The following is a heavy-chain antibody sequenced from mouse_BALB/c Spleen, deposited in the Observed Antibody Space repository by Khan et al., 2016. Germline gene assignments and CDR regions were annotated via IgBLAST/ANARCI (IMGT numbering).Heavy chain of an antibody. CDR2: IRLKSDNYAT. CDR1: GFTFSSYW. J-gene: IGHJ4*01. Sequence: EVKLEVSGGGLVQPGGSMKLSCVASGFTFSSYWMSWVRQSPEKGLEWVAEIRLKSDNYATHYAESVKGKFTISRDDSKSRLYLQMNSLRAEDTGIYHCTTGDYAMDYWGQGTSVTVSS. V-gene: IGHV6-6*02. D-gene: IGHD4-1*01. CDR3: TTGDYAMDY.